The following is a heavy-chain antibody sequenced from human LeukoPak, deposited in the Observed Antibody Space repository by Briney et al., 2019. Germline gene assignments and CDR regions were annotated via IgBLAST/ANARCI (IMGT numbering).Heavy chain of an antibody. V-gene: IGHV1-3*01. Sequence: ASVRVSCKASGYTFTSYDIHWVRQAPGQRPEWMGGINGGSGRTKYLQKLQGRVTITRDTSANTAFMELSSLRSEDTAVYYCARGSYQNRYWFDAWGQGTLVTVSS. CDR2: INGGSGRT. CDR1: GYTFTSYD. D-gene: IGHD1-26*01. CDR3: ARGSYQNRYWFDA. J-gene: IGHJ5*02.